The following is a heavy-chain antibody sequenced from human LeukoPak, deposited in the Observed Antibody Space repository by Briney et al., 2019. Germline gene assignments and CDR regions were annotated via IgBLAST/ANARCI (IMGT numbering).Heavy chain of an antibody. Sequence: GGSLRLSCAASGFTFSSYGMSWVRQAPGKGLEWVSCVSGGGESTYYADSVKGRFTISRDNSKNTLYLQMDSLRAEDTAIYYCAKDVDIGDGYNLDYWGQGTLVTVSS. CDR1: GFTFSSYG. V-gene: IGHV3-23*01. CDR3: AKDVDIGDGYNLDY. D-gene: IGHD5-24*01. J-gene: IGHJ4*02. CDR2: VSGGGEST.